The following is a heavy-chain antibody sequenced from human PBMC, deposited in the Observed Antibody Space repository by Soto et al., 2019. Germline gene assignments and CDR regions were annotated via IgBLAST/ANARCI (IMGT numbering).Heavy chain of an antibody. CDR1: GGSISSYY. J-gene: IGHJ4*02. CDR3: ARDKLDCTNGVCYTVTGDY. Sequence: PSETLSLTCTVSGGSISSYYRSWIRQPPGKGLEWIGYIYYSGSTNYNPSLKSRVTISVDTSKNQFSLKLSSVTAADTAVYYCARDKLDCTNGVCYTVTGDYWGQGTLVTVSS. V-gene: IGHV4-59*01. CDR2: IYYSGST. D-gene: IGHD2-8*01.